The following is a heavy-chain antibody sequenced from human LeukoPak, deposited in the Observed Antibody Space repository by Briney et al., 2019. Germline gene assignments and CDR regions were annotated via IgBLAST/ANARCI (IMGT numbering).Heavy chain of an antibody. Sequence: ASVKVSCKASGYTFTGYYMHWVRQAPGQGLEWMGWINPNSGGTNYAQKFQGWVTMTRDTSISTAYMELSRLRSDDTAVYYCARGKGAAPHYFDYWGQGTLVTVSS. D-gene: IGHD2-15*01. CDR3: ARGKGAAPHYFDY. CDR1: GYTFTGYY. V-gene: IGHV1-2*04. J-gene: IGHJ4*02. CDR2: INPNSGGT.